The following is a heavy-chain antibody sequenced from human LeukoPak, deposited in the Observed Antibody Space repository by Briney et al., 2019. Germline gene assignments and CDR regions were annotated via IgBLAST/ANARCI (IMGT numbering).Heavy chain of an antibody. Sequence: ASVKVSCKASGYTFTSYGISWVRQAPGQGLEWMGWISAYNGNTNYAQKLQGRVTMPTDTSTSTAYMELRGLRSDDTAMYYCARDGGVYYYDSRGPWWFDPWGQGTLVTVSS. CDR2: ISAYNGNT. CDR3: ARDGGVYYYDSRGPWWFDP. D-gene: IGHD3-22*01. J-gene: IGHJ5*02. CDR1: GYTFTSYG. V-gene: IGHV1-18*01.